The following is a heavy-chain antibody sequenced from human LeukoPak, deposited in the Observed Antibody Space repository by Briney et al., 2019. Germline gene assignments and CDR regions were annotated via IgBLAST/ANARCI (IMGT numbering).Heavy chain of an antibody. V-gene: IGHV3-13*01. Sequence: GRSLRLSCAASGFTFGSYDMHWVRQATGKGLEWVSAIGTAGDTYYPGSVKGRFTISRENAKNSLYLQMNSLRAGNTAVYYCARGLVAAHYYYYGMDVWGQGTTVTVSS. CDR3: ARGLVAAHYYYYGMDV. CDR1: GFTFGSYD. J-gene: IGHJ6*02. CDR2: IGTAGDT. D-gene: IGHD2-15*01.